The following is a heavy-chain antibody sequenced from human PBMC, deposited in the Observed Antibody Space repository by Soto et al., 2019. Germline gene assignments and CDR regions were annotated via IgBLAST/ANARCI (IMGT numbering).Heavy chain of an antibody. CDR1: GGTFSSYA. CDR2: IIPIVGTA. Sequence: QVQLVQSGAEVKKPGSSVKVSCKASGGTFSSYAISWVRQAPGQGLEWIGGIIPIVGTANYAQKFNGRVTITEGESTSTGCMELSSLRAEDPAICYCASDGGSGDYEDLGDMYVWGQGTTVTVFS. V-gene: IGHV1-69*12. D-gene: IGHD4-17*01. J-gene: IGHJ6*02. CDR3: ASDGGSGDYEDLGDMYV.